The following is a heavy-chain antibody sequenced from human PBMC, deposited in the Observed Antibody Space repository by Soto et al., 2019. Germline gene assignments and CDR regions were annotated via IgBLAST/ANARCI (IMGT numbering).Heavy chain of an antibody. CDR2: INAGNGNT. V-gene: IGHV1-3*01. CDR3: ARAPVFWSGQNWPTTYGRDV. Sequence: ASVKVSCKASGYTFTSYAMHWVRQAPGQRLEWMGWINAGNGNTKYSQKFQGRVTITRDTSISTAYMELSRLRSDDTAVYYCARAPVFWSGQNWPTTYGRDVGGQGTTFPVS. CDR1: GYTFTSYA. D-gene: IGHD3-3*01. J-gene: IGHJ6*02.